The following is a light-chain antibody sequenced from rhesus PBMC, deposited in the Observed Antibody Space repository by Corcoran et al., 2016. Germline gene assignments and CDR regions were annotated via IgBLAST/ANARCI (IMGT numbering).Light chain of an antibody. CDR3: LQYTTTPFT. Sequence: DIQMTQSPSSLSASVGDTVTITCRANQSINSWLDWYQQKPGKAPKLLIYKASSLETGVPSRFSGRGSWTVFTLTVSSLQPEDFATYYCLQYTTTPFTFGPGTKLEIK. CDR1: QSINSW. V-gene: IGKV1-22*01. CDR2: KAS. J-gene: IGKJ3*01.